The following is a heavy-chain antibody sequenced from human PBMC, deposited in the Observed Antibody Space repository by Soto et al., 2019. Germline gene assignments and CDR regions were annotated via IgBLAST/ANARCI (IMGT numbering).Heavy chain of an antibody. D-gene: IGHD6-6*01. CDR3: ARGYSSWPYYFDY. J-gene: IGHJ4*02. Sequence: EVQLVESGGGLIQPGGSLRLSCAASGLTVSSNYMTWVRQAPGKGLEWVSAIYSGGNTFYADSVKGRFTTSRDNPKNTLYLQMNSLRAEDTAVYYCARGYSSWPYYFDYWGQGTLVTVSS. CDR2: IYSGGNT. CDR1: GLTVSSNY. V-gene: IGHV3-53*01.